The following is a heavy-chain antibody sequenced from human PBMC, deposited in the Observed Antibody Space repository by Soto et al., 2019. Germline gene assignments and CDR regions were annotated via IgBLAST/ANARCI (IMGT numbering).Heavy chain of an antibody. V-gene: IGHV3-23*01. J-gene: IGHJ3*01. CDR1: GFILNNDA. CDR2: IGGTDGDSDGVP. Sequence: VQLLESGGDLVQPGGSLRLSCVASGFILNNDAMSWVRQAPGKGLEWVSTIGGTDGDSDGVPWYEDSVKGRFTISRDGSAKTLSLHMDNLRAEYSALYYFVKRGRNWGAFDFWGQGTTVVGSS. D-gene: IGHD7-27*01. CDR3: VKRGRNWGAFDF.